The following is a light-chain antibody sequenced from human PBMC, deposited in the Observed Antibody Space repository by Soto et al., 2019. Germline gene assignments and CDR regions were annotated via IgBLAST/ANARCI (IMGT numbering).Light chain of an antibody. V-gene: IGLV1-51*01. CDR1: SSRIGTHY. Sequence: QSVLTQPPSGSAAPGQRVSISCSGSSSRIGTHYVSWYQHVPGTPPKLLIYDNNNRPSGTPDIFSGSKSGTSATLAITGLQTGDDADYYCWTWDTGRVWVFGGGTKVTVL. CDR2: DNN. CDR3: WTWDTGRVWV. J-gene: IGLJ3*02.